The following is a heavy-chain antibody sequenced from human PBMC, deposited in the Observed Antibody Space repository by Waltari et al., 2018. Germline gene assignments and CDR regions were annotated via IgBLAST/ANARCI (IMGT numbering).Heavy chain of an antibody. CDR1: GGTFSSYA. Sequence: QVQLVQSGAEVKKPGSSVKVSCKASGGTFSSYAISWVRQAPGQGLEWMGGIIPIFGTANYAQKFQGRVTITTDESTSTAYMELSSLRSEDTAVYYCAVGATIRPRFSTNHMDVWGKGTTVTVSS. V-gene: IGHV1-69*05. CDR3: AVGATIRPRFSTNHMDV. CDR2: IIPIFGTA. D-gene: IGHD1-26*01. J-gene: IGHJ6*03.